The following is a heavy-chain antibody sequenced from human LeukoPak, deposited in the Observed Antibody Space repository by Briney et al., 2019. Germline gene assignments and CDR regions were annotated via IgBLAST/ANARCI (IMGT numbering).Heavy chain of an antibody. Sequence: GGSLRLSCAASGFTFSDYDMSWIRQAPGKGLEWVSYIGSSSSYTNYADSVKGRFTISRDNAKKSLYLQMNSLRAEDTAVYYCARVDYGGTYFDYWGQGTLVTVSS. D-gene: IGHD4-23*01. CDR2: IGSSSSYT. V-gene: IGHV3-11*05. CDR1: GFTFSDYD. J-gene: IGHJ4*02. CDR3: ARVDYGGTYFDY.